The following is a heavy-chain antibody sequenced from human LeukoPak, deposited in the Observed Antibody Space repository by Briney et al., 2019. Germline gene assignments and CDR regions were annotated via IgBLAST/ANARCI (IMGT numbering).Heavy chain of an antibody. CDR2: IKQDGSEK. J-gene: IGHJ4*02. V-gene: IGHV3-7*04. Sequence: GGSLRLSCAASGFSFSSYWMSWVRQAPGKGLECVANIKQDGSEKYYVDSVKGRFTISRDNAKNSLYLQMNSLRAEDTAVYYCAGGCRGGSCYGWGQGTLVTVSS. CDR3: AGGCRGGSCYG. CDR1: GFSFSSYW. D-gene: IGHD2-15*01.